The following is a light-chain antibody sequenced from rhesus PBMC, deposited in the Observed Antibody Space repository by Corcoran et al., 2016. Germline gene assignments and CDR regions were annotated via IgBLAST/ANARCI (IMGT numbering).Light chain of an antibody. CDR3: QQHNSYPLT. V-gene: IGKV1-25*01. J-gene: IGKJ4*01. CDR1: QGISSY. CDR2: KAS. Sequence: DIQMTQSPSSLSASVGDTVTITCRASQGISSYLAWYHQKPGKAPKLLIYKASTLQSGVPSRFSGSGSVTDFTLTISSRQPEDFATYYCQQHNSYPLTFGGGTKVEIK.